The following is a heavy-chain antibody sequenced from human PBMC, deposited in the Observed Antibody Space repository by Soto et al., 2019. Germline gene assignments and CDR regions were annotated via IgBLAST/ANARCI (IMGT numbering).Heavy chain of an antibody. CDR3: AKVSRKGSAIDFDY. D-gene: IGHD3-10*01. V-gene: IGHV1-8*01. CDR2: VNPNNGDT. CDR1: GYTFSNYD. Sequence: QVQLVQSGAELKKPGASVKVSCKASGYTFSNYDMNWVRQATGQGPEWIGWVNPNNGDTGYAQKCQGRITLTTDIPTTTAYMELTSLRSEDTAIYYCAKVSRKGSAIDFDYWGQGTLITVSS. J-gene: IGHJ4*02.